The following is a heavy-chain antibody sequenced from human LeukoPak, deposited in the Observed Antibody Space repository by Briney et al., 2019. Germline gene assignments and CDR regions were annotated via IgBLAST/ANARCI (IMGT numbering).Heavy chain of an antibody. CDR2: IKQGGSEK. CDR1: GFTFIDYW. Sequence: GGSLRLSCAASGFTFIDYWMSWVRQAPGKGLEWVANIKQGGSEKHYVDSLRGRFTISRDNAKNTLYLQMHSLRAEDTAVDYCARVTYYYASGSLAVYYFDYWGQGTLVTVSS. D-gene: IGHD3-10*01. J-gene: IGHJ4*02. CDR3: ARVTYYYASGSLAVYYFDY. V-gene: IGHV3-7*01.